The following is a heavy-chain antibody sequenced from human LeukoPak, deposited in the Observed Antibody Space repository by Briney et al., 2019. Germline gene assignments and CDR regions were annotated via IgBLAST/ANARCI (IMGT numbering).Heavy chain of an antibody. D-gene: IGHD3-22*01. CDR3: AEGAPKVYSDSSGYYVSYDY. CDR1: GFNFDDYA. CDR2: IRWNSGTI. Sequence: GGSLRLSCAASGFNFDDYAMYWVRQAPGKGLEFVSGIRWNSGTIGYTDSVKGRFTISRDNAKNSLYLQMNSLRAEDTALYYCAEGAPKVYSDSSGYYVSYDYWGQGTLVTVSS. V-gene: IGHV3-9*01. J-gene: IGHJ4*02.